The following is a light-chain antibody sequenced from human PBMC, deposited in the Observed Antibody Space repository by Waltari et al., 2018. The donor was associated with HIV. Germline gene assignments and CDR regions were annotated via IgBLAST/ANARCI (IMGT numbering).Light chain of an antibody. V-gene: IGLV2-14*03. CDR2: DVD. J-gene: IGLJ2*01. Sequence: AVTPPASVSGLPGQSTTISCTGDDSDFGLYNFVSWYKQHSGNPPRLILYDVDSRASGVSARFSGSMSGNTASLTISGLRAEDEGHYYCASINGDNTVIFGGGTEVTVL. CDR1: DSDFGLYNF. CDR3: ASINGDNTVI.